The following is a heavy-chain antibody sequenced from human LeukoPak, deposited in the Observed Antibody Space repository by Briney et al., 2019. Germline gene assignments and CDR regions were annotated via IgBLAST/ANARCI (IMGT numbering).Heavy chain of an antibody. V-gene: IGHV3-23*01. CDR1: GFTFSSCA. J-gene: IGHJ2*01. Sequence: PGGSLRLSCAASGFTFSSCAMSWVRQAPGKGLEWVSAISGSGGSTYYADSVKGRFTISRDNSKNSLYLQMNSLRAEDTAVYYCARITLQPTSGWYFDLWGRGTLVTVSS. CDR2: ISGSGGST. CDR3: ARITLQPTSGWYFDL. D-gene: IGHD1-14*01.